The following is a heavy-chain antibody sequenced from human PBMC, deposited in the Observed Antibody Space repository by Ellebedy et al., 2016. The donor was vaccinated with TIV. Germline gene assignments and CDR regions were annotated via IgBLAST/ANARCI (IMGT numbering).Heavy chain of an antibody. D-gene: IGHD3-9*01. CDR2: IASDGHDK. Sequence: PGGSLRLSCAASGFSFSRFAMHWVRQAPGKGLEWVAVIASDGHDKYYADSVRGRFSTSRDNSRSTLYIQMDTLRPDDTAVYYCVREGINYRIFSYWGQGTLVTVSS. CDR3: VREGINYRIFSY. CDR1: GFSFSRFA. V-gene: IGHV3-30*04. J-gene: IGHJ4*02.